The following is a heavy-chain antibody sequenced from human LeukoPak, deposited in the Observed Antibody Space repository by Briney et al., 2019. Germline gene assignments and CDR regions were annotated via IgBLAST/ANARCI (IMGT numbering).Heavy chain of an antibody. D-gene: IGHD6-19*01. CDR1: GFTFSGYW. V-gene: IGHV3-7*02. Sequence: HPGGSLRLFCAASGFTFSGYWLSWVRPAPPKGLEWVANIKQDGSEKYYVDSVKGRFTISRDNAKNSLFLQMNSLRAEDTAVYYCARVEYSSGWFLDYWGQGTLVTVSS. J-gene: IGHJ4*02. CDR2: IKQDGSEK. CDR3: ARVEYSSGWFLDY.